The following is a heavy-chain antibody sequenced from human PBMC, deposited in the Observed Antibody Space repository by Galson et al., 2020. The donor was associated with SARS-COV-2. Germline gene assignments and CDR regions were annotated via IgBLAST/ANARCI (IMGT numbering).Heavy chain of an antibody. D-gene: IGHD4-17*01. V-gene: IGHV1-18*01. CDR3: ARVYGDYVLYYFDY. J-gene: IGHJ4*02. CDR2: ISAYNGNT. Sequence: ASVKVSCKASGYTFTSYGISWVRQAPGQGLEWMGWISAYNGNTNYAQKLQGRVTMTTDTSTSTAYMELRSLRSDDTAVYYCARVYGDYVLYYFDYWGQGTLVTVSS. CDR1: GYTFTSYG.